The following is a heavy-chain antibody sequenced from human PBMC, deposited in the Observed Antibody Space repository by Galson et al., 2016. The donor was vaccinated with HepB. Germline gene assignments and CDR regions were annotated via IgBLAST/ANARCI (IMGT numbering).Heavy chain of an antibody. CDR3: ARDSSGYTGYGLDY. Sequence: SLRLSCAASGFPFGGYGMHWVRQAPGRGLEWVAVIWSDGSNRYYADSVQGRFTISRDNSKNTLYLQMISLRVEDTAVYYCARDSSGYTGYGLDYWGQGTLVTVSS. D-gene: IGHD5-12*01. CDR2: IWSDGSNR. J-gene: IGHJ4*02. V-gene: IGHV3-33*01. CDR1: GFPFGGYG.